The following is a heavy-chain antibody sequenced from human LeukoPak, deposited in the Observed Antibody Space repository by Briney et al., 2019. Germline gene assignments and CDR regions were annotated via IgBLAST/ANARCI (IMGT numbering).Heavy chain of an antibody. D-gene: IGHD3-3*01. J-gene: IGHJ4*02. Sequence: PGGSLRLSCAASGFTFDDYAMHWVRQAPGKGLEWVSGISWNSGSIGYADSVKSRFTISRDNAKNSLYLQMNSLRAEDTAVYYCARDRTDYDFWSGYYTLSYFDYWGQGTLVTVSS. V-gene: IGHV3-9*01. CDR3: ARDRTDYDFWSGYYTLSYFDY. CDR1: GFTFDDYA. CDR2: ISWNSGSI.